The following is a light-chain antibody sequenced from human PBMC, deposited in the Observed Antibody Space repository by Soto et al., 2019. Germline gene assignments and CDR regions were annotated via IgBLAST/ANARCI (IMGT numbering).Light chain of an antibody. CDR3: SSFTSSNTVE. CDR2: EVS. J-gene: IGLJ2*01. V-gene: IGLV2-14*01. Sequence: QSALTQPASVSGSPGQSITISCTGTSSDVGAYNYVSWYQQHPGKAPKLMISEVSKRPSGVSNRFSGSKSGNTASLTISGLQDEDEAHYYCSSFTSSNTVEFGGGTKLTVL. CDR1: SSDVGAYNY.